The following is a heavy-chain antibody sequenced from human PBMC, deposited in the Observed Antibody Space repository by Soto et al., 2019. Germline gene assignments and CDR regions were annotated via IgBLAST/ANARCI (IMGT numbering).Heavy chain of an antibody. V-gene: IGHV3-30*18. CDR2: ISYDGSNE. Sequence: GGALRLSCVASGFTCSSCGIHWVRQAPGKGLEGVAVISYDGSNEYYADSVQGRFTISRDNSKNTLYLQMDSLRPEDTAVYYCAKEITVAGDFDYWGHGTLVTVSS. J-gene: IGHJ4*01. CDR1: GFTCSSCG. D-gene: IGHD6-19*01. CDR3: AKEITVAGDFDY.